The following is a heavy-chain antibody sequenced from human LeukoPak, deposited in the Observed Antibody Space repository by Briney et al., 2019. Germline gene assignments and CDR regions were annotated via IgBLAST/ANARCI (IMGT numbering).Heavy chain of an antibody. V-gene: IGHV3-23*01. Sequence: GGSLRLSCSASGFTFSSYAMSWVRQAPGKGLEWVSAISGSGGSTYYADSVKGRFTISRDNSKNTLYLQMNSLRAEDTAVYYCAKDSRLLRYLDWANFDYWGQGTLVTVSS. CDR3: AKDSRLLRYLDWANFDY. D-gene: IGHD3-9*01. CDR2: ISGSGGST. CDR1: GFTFSSYA. J-gene: IGHJ4*02.